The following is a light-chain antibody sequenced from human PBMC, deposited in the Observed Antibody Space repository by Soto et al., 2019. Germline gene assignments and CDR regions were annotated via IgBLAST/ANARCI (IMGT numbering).Light chain of an antibody. CDR2: SAS. Sequence: EIVLTQSPGTLSLSPGERATLSCRASQSISGTYVAWYQQKPGQAPRLLIYSASTRATGIPDRFSGSGSGTDFTLTISRLEPEDFAVYYCQHYGTSPSTFGRGTKVDIK. CDR3: QHYGTSPST. CDR1: QSISGTY. V-gene: IGKV3-20*01. J-gene: IGKJ1*01.